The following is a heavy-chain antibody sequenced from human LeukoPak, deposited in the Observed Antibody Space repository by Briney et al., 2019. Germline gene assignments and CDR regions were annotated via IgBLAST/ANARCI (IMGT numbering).Heavy chain of an antibody. CDR2: ISYDGSNK. Sequence: GSLRLSCAASGFTFSSYAMHWVRQAPGKGLEWVAVISYDGSNKYYADSVKGRFTISRDNSKNTLYLQMNSLRAEDTAVYYCASIEIEGSSWYGDAFDIWGQGTMVTVSS. V-gene: IGHV3-30-3*01. J-gene: IGHJ3*02. CDR1: GFTFSSYA. CDR3: ASIEIEGSSWYGDAFDI. D-gene: IGHD6-13*01.